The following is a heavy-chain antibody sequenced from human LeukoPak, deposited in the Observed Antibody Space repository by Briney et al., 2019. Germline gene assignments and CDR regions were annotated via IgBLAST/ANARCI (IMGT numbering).Heavy chain of an antibody. D-gene: IGHD3-10*01. CDR3: AKVDGSGSYPDY. CDR2: ISGSGGST. V-gene: IGHV3-23*01. Sequence: GGSLRLSCAASGFTFSSYAMSWVRQAPGKGLEWVSAISGSGGSTYYADSVKGRFTISGDNSKNTLYLQMNSLRAEDTAVYYCAKVDGSGSYPDYWGQGTLVTVSS. J-gene: IGHJ4*02. CDR1: GFTFSSYA.